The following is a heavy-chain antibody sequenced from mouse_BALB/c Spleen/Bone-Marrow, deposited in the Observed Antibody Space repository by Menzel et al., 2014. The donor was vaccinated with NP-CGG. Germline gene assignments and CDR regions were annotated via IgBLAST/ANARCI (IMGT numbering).Heavy chain of an antibody. D-gene: IGHD2-14*01. CDR2: IYPSDSYT. J-gene: IGHJ4*01. V-gene: IGHV1-69*02. Sequence: QVHVKQSGAELVRPGASVKLSCKASGYTFTSYWINWVKQRPGQGLEWIGNIYPSDSYTNYNQKFKDKATLTVDKSSSTAYMQLSSPTSEDSAAYYCTRRDRYDYYAMDYWGQGTSVTVSS. CDR1: GYTFTSYW. CDR3: TRRDRYDYYAMDY.